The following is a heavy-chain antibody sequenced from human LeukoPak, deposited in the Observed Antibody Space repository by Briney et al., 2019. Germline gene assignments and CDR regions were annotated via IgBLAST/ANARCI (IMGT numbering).Heavy chain of an antibody. J-gene: IGHJ3*02. CDR1: GFTFSSYA. CDR3: ARFGNYDILTGAHDAFDI. V-gene: IGHV3-23*01. D-gene: IGHD3-9*01. Sequence: PGGSLRLSCAASGFTFSSYAMSWVRQAPGKGLEWVSAISGSGGSTYYADSVKGRFTISRDNSKNTLYLQMNSLRAEDTAVYYCARFGNYDILTGAHDAFDIWGQGTMVTVSS. CDR2: ISGSGGST.